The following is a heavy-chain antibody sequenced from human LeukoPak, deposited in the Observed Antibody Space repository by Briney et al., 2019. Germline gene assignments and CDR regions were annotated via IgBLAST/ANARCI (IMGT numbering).Heavy chain of an antibody. J-gene: IGHJ4*02. D-gene: IGHD3-22*01. CDR3: ARGETGRDSSGYFGY. CDR2: INPNSGGT. Sequence: ASLKVSCKASGYTFTDYYIHWVRQAPGQGLEWMGWINPNSGGTNYAQKFQGRVTMTRDTSISTAYMELTRLRSDDTAVYYCARGETGRDSSGYFGYWGQGTLVTVSS. V-gene: IGHV1-2*02. CDR1: GYTFTDYY.